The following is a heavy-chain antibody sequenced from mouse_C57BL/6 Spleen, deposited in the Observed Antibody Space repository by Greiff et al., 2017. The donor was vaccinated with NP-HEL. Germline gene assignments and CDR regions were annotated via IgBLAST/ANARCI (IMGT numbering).Heavy chain of an antibody. Sequence: QVQLQQPGAELVKPGASVKMSCKASGYTFTSYWITWVKQRPGQGLEWIGDIYPGSGSTNYNEKFKSKATLTVDTSSSTAYMQLSSLTSEDSAVYYCARSKVKGGYVYAMDYWGQGTSVTVSS. CDR2: IYPGSGST. CDR1: GYTFTSYW. CDR3: ARSKVKGGYVYAMDY. J-gene: IGHJ4*01. D-gene: IGHD2-2*01. V-gene: IGHV1-55*01.